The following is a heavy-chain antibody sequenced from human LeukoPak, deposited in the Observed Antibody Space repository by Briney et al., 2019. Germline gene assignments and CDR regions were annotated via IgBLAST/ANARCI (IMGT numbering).Heavy chain of an antibody. CDR3: ARKGVAQSPFDY. D-gene: IGHD2-21*01. Sequence: GASVKVSCKASGGTFSSYAISWVRQAPGQGLEWMGGIIPIFGTANYAQKFQGRVTITADESTSTAYMELSSLRSEDTAVYYCARKGVAQSPFDYWGQGTLVTVSS. CDR2: IIPIFGTA. V-gene: IGHV1-69*13. J-gene: IGHJ4*02. CDR1: GGTFSSYA.